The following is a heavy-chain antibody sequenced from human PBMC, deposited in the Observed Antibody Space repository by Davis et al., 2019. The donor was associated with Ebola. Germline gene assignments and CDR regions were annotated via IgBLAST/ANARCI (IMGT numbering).Heavy chain of an antibody. CDR3: ARAITMIVAGWFDP. V-gene: IGHV1-18*01. J-gene: IGHJ5*02. Sequence: VKVSCKASGYTFNSHGISWVRQAPGQGLEWMGWISAYNGNTNYAQKLQGRVTMTTDTSTSTAYMELRSLRSDDTAVYYCARAITMIVAGWFDPWGQGTLVTVSS. D-gene: IGHD3-22*01. CDR2: ISAYNGNT. CDR1: GYTFNSHG.